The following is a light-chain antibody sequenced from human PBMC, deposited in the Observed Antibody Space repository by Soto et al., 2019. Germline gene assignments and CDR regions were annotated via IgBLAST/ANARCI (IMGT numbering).Light chain of an antibody. Sequence: QSVLTQPPSVSGAPGQRGTISCTGSASNLGAKYAVHWYQHLPGTAPKLLIYDNIHRPSGVPDRFSGSKSDTSASLAITGLQAEDEADYYCQSYDTTMSGLVFGGGTKVTVL. CDR1: ASNLGAKYA. V-gene: IGLV1-40*01. J-gene: IGLJ3*02. CDR2: DNI. CDR3: QSYDTTMSGLV.